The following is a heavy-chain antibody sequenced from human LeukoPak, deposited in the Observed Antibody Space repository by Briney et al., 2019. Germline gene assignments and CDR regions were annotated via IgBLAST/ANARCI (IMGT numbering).Heavy chain of an antibody. CDR1: GGSFSGYY. Sequence: KPSETLSLTCAVYGGSFSGYYWSWIRQPPGKGLEWIGEINHSGSTNYNPSLKSRVTISVDTSKNQFSLKLSSVTAADTAVYYCARERGVGYYDSSGYYSHYYYYYMDVWGKGTTVTVSS. CDR2: INHSGST. CDR3: ARERGVGYYDSSGYYSHYYYYYMDV. D-gene: IGHD3-22*01. J-gene: IGHJ6*03. V-gene: IGHV4-34*01.